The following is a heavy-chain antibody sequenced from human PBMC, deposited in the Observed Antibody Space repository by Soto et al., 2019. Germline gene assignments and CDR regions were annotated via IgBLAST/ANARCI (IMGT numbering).Heavy chain of an antibody. CDR3: VRRAITATTKWGSFDV. J-gene: IGHJ3*01. D-gene: IGHD1-20*01. CDR1: GFTFSSFV. V-gene: IGHV3-23*01. Sequence: EVQLLESGGGLVQPGGSLRLSCAASGFTFSSFVMNWVRQAPGKGLEWVSTISPGADASHYTDSVKGRFTISRDNSRRTLHLQIDSLRVDDAAVYFCVRRAITATTKWGSFDVWGQGTAVTVSS. CDR2: ISPGADAS.